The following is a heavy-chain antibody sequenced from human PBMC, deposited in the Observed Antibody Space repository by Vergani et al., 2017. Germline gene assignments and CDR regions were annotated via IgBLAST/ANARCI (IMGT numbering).Heavy chain of an antibody. CDR3: ARDREGGLDY. Sequence: QVQLVQSGAEVKKPGSSVKVSCKASGGTFSSYTISWVRQAPGQGLEWMGWINPNSGGTNYAQKFQGRVTMTRDTSISTAYMELSRLRSDDTAVYYCARDREGGLDYWGQGTLVTVSS. J-gene: IGHJ4*02. D-gene: IGHD2-15*01. V-gene: IGHV1-2*02. CDR2: INPNSGGT. CDR1: GGTFSSYT.